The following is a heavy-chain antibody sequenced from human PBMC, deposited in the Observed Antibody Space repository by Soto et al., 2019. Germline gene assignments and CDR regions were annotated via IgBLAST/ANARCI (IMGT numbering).Heavy chain of an antibody. Sequence: GGSLRLSCSASGFTFSSYAMHWVRQAPGKGLEYVSAISSNGGSTYYADSVRGRFTISRDNSKNTLYLQMSSLRAEDTAVYYCVKVGGSYQNAWIDYWGQGTLVTV. V-gene: IGHV3-64D*06. CDR2: ISSNGGST. CDR3: VKVGGSYQNAWIDY. J-gene: IGHJ4*02. CDR1: GFTFSSYA. D-gene: IGHD1-26*01.